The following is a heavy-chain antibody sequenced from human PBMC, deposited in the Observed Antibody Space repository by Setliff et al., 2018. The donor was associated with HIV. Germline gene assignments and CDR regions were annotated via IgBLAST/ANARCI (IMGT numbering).Heavy chain of an antibody. CDR1: GDFFSSNYY. D-gene: IGHD2-8*01. J-gene: IGHJ6*02. Sequence: SETLSLTCTVSGDFFSSNYYWTWIRQPPGKGLEWIGEINHSGSTNYNPSLKSRVTISVDTSKNQFSLKLSSVTAADTAVYYCARDCTNGVCYTAVYYGMDVWGQGTTVTVSS. CDR3: ARDCTNGVCYTAVYYGMDV. CDR2: INHSGST. V-gene: IGHV4-34*01.